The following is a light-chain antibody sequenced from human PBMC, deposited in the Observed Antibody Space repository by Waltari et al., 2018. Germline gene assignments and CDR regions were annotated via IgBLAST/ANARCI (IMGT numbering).Light chain of an antibody. CDR1: QTISTS. J-gene: IGKJ1*01. CDR2: AAS. Sequence: IQMTQSPSSLSASVGDRVTIRCRSSQTISTSLSWYQAKPGKAPKLLIFAASSLQTDVPARFSGDGSGTDFTLTISSLQPADIATYYCQQSDRSSWTFGQGTKVEIK. V-gene: IGKV1-39*01. CDR3: QQSDRSSWT.